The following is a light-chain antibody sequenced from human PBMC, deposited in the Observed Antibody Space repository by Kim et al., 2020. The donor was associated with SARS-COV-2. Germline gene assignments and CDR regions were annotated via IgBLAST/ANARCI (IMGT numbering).Light chain of an antibody. V-gene: IGLV10-54*04. CDR1: SDNVGNQV. CDR3: SAWDSSLSAWV. CDR2: RNN. J-gene: IGLJ3*02. Sequence: QAGLTQPPSVSKGLRQTATLTCSGNSDNVGNQVAAWLQQVQGHPPKLLSYRNNKRPSGISDRLSASRSGSTASLTITGLQPEDEADYYCSAWDSSLSAWVFGGGTKLTVL.